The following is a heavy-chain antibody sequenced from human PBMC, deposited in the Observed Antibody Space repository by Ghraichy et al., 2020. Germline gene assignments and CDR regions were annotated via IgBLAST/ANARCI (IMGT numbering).Heavy chain of an antibody. CDR2: ISDNGGNT. CDR1: GFTFTTYA. D-gene: IGHD4-11*01. V-gene: IGHV3-23*01. CDR3: AKDVSSNYGFGGFDI. Sequence: GGSLRLSCAASGFTFTTYAMSWVRQAPGKGLEWVSGISDNGGNTYYADSVKGRFTISRDNSKNTLFLQMSSLRAEDTAVYYCAKDVSSNYGFGGFDIWGQGTKVTVSS. J-gene: IGHJ3*02.